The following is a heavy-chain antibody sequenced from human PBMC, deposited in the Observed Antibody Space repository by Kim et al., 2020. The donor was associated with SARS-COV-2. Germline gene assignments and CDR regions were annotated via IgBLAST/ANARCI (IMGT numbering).Heavy chain of an antibody. V-gene: IGHV4-31*02. D-gene: IGHD6-19*01. Sequence: SYNPTLRSRFTISVNPSKNQVSLKLSSVTAADTAVYYCARERIAVAVDYWGQGTLVTVSS. J-gene: IGHJ4*02. CDR3: ARERIAVAVDY.